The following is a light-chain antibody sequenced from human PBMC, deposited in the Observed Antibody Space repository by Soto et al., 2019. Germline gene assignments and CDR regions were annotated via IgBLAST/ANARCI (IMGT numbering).Light chain of an antibody. CDR3: CSYTTSNTRQIV. V-gene: IGLV2-14*01. Sequence: QPVLTKPASVNGSPGQWITISCTRTSSDVGGYNYVSWYQQHPGKAPKFMIYDVSNRPSGVSNRFSGSKSGNTASLTISGLQAEDEADYYCCSYTTSNTRQIVFGTGTKVTVL. J-gene: IGLJ1*01. CDR1: SSDVGGYNY. CDR2: DVS.